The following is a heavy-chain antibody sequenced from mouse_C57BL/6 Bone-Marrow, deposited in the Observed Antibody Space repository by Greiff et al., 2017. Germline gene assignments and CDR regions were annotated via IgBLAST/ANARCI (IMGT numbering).Heavy chain of an antibody. V-gene: IGHV1-50*01. Sequence: VQLQQPGAELVKPGASVKLSCKASGYTFTSYWMQWVKQRPGQGLEWIGEIDPSDSYTNYNQKFKGKAPLTVDTSSSTAYMQLSSLTSEDSAVYYCARSGSSSYVAWFAYWGQGTLVTFSA. D-gene: IGHD1-1*01. CDR3: ARSGSSSYVAWFAY. J-gene: IGHJ3*01. CDR2: IDPSDSYT. CDR1: GYTFTSYW.